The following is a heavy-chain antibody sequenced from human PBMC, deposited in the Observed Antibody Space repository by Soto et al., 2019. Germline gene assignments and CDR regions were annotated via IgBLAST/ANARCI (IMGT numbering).Heavy chain of an antibody. Sequence: GGSLRLSCAASGFTFSSYSMNWVRQAPGKGLEWVSSISSSSSYIYYADSVKGRFTISRDNAKNSLYLQMNSLRAEDTAVYYCARDSLYSSSSYKWFDPWGQGTLVTVSS. D-gene: IGHD6-6*01. J-gene: IGHJ5*02. CDR1: GFTFSSYS. V-gene: IGHV3-21*01. CDR2: ISSSSSYI. CDR3: ARDSLYSSSSYKWFDP.